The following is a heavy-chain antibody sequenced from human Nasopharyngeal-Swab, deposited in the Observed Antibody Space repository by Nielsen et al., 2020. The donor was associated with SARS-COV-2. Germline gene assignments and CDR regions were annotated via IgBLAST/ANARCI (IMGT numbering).Heavy chain of an antibody. V-gene: IGHV4-61*01. CDR3: ARVRIAAAGIGWFDP. J-gene: IGHJ5*02. CDR2: IYYSGST. CDR1: GGSISSSSYY. Sequence: SETLSLTCTVSGGSISSSSYYWSWIRQPPGKGLEWIGYIYYSGSTNYNPSLKSRVTISVDTSKNQFSLKLSSVTAADTAVYYCARVRIAAAGIGWFDPWGQGTLVTVSS. D-gene: IGHD6-13*01.